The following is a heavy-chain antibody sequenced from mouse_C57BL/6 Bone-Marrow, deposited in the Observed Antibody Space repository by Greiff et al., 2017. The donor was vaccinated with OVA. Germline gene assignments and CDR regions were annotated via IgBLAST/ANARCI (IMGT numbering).Heavy chain of an antibody. CDR2: ISSGGSYT. D-gene: IGHD2-3*01. V-gene: IGHV5-6*01. CDR1: GFTFSSYG. Sequence: EVNVVESGGDLVKPGGSLKLSCAASGFTFSSYGMSWVRQTPDKRLEWVATISSGGSYTYYPDSVKGRFTISRDNAKNTLYLQMSSLKSEDTAMYYCARHGYYGYYYAMDYWGQGTSVTVSS. CDR3: ARHGYYGYYYAMDY. J-gene: IGHJ4*01.